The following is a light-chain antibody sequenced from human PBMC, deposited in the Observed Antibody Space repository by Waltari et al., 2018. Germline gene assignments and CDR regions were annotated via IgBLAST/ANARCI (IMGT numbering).Light chain of an antibody. Sequence: DVVMTQSPLSLPVTLGQPASISCTSSQSLVHSDGNIYLNWFQQRPGQSPRRLIHRVSNRNSGVPDRFSGSGSGTDFTLKISRVEAEDVGVYYCMQGTHWPWTFDQGP. V-gene: IGKV2-30*02. CDR3: MQGTHWPWT. CDR1: QSLVHSDGNIY. J-gene: IGKJ1*01. CDR2: RVS.